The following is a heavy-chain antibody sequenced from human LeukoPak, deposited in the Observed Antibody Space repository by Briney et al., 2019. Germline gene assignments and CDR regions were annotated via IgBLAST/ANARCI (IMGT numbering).Heavy chain of an antibody. CDR1: GFTFSSYS. V-gene: IGHV3-48*01. CDR3: ARDLGPYDSSGYNGGLCDY. J-gene: IGHJ4*02. D-gene: IGHD3-22*01. CDR2: ISSSSSTI. Sequence: PGGSLRLSCAASGFTFSSYSMNWVRQAPGKGLEWVSHISSSSSTIYYADSVKGRFTISRDNAKNSLYLQMNSLRAEDTAVYYCARDLGPYDSSGYNGGLCDYWGQGTLVTVSS.